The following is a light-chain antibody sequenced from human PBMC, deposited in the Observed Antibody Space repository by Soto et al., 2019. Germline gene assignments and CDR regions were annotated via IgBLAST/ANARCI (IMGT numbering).Light chain of an antibody. CDR2: DAS. CDR1: QSVGTY. Sequence: EIVLTQSPAILSLSPGERATLSCRASQSVGTYLDWYQQKLGQAPRLLIYDASYRGTGIPDRCSGSGSGPDFTITISRLEPEDSAVYLCQHYSSQTFGQGTKVDIK. CDR3: QHYSSQT. V-gene: IGKV3-11*01. J-gene: IGKJ1*01.